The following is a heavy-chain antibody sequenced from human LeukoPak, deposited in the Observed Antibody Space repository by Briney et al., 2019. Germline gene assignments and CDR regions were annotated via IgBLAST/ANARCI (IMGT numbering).Heavy chain of an antibody. CDR3: ATCCIAGTTGCY. V-gene: IGHV3-21*01. D-gene: IGHD1-7*01. CDR2: ISSSSSYM. CDR1: GFTFSSYS. J-gene: IGHJ4*02. Sequence: GGSLRLSCAASGFTFSSYSMNWVRQAPGKGLEWVSSISSSSSYMYYADSVKGRFTISRDNAKNSLYLQMNSLRAEDTAVYYCATCCIAGTTGCYWGQGTLVTVSS.